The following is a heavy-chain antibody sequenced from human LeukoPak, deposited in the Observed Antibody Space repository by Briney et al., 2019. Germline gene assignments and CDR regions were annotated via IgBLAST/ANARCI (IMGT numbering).Heavy chain of an antibody. J-gene: IGHJ3*02. CDR2: IKRDGNST. V-gene: IGHV3-74*01. D-gene: IGHD1-7*01. CDR3: ASSLSPSNYAFDI. Sequence: PGGSLRLSCAASGFTFSSSRMHWVRHAPGKGLVWVSRIKRDGNSTTYADSVRGRFTISRDNAKNTLYLQMNSLRAEDTAVYYCASSLSPSNYAFDIWGQGTMVTVSS. CDR1: GFTFSSSR.